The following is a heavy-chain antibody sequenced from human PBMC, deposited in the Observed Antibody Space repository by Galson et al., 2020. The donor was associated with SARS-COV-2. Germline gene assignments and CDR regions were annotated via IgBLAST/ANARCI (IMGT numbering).Heavy chain of an antibody. CDR2: ISFSGST. Sequence: SETLSLTCTVSGGSITSYPWSWIRQPAGKGLEWIGRISFSGSTNYNPSLKSRVSMSLDTSKNHFSLRLSSVTAADTAVYYCASGYHGSGSFYGAFDIWGQGTMVTISS. CDR1: GGSITSYP. V-gene: IGHV4-4*07. J-gene: IGHJ3*02. CDR3: ASGYHGSGSFYGAFDI. D-gene: IGHD3-10*01.